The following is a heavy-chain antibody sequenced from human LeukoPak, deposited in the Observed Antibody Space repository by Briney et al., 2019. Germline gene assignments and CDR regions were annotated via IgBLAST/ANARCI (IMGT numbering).Heavy chain of an antibody. CDR3: ATELRWEQLRDY. D-gene: IGHD1-26*01. CDR2: NKSKTDGGTT. Sequence: GGSLRLSCAASGFTFSNAWMTWVRQAPGKGLEWVGRNKSKTDGGTTDYAAPVKGRFTISRDDSKNTLYLQVNSLTTEDTAVYYCATELRWEQLRDYWGQGTLVSVSS. J-gene: IGHJ4*02. V-gene: IGHV3-15*01. CDR1: GFTFSNAW.